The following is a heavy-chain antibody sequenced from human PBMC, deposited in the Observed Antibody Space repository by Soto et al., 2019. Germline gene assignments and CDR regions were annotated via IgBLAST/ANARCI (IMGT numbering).Heavy chain of an antibody. Sequence: PGKGLEWVAVICDSGGNTYYADSVKGRFTISRDNSKNTLYLQMNSLRAEDTAVYYCAKAYFIVVVPLDVWGKGTTVTVSS. V-gene: IGHV3-23*01. CDR2: ICDSGGNT. D-gene: IGHD2-2*01. CDR3: AKAYFIVVVPLDV. J-gene: IGHJ6*04.